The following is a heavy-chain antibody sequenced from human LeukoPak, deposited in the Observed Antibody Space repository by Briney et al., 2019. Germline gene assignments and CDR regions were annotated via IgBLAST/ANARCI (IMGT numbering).Heavy chain of an antibody. Sequence: GRSLRLSCAASGFTFSNYAMHWVRQAPGKGLEWVAVISYEGSKKYYADSVKGRSTISRDNSKHTLFLQMNSLRGEDTAVYYCARFSWERLPSRFDYWGQGTLVTVSS. CDR3: ARFSWERLPSRFDY. CDR2: ISYEGSKK. D-gene: IGHD1-26*01. J-gene: IGHJ4*02. V-gene: IGHV3-30*04. CDR1: GFTFSNYA.